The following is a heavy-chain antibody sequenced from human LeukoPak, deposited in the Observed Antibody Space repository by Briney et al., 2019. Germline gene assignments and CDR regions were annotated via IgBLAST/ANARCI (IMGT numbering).Heavy chain of an antibody. CDR1: GYSISSGYY. CDR3: ARDSGTTGEVKFDP. D-gene: IGHD3-10*01. V-gene: IGHV4-4*07. J-gene: IGHJ5*02. Sequence: SETLSLTCTVSGYSISSGYYWGWIRQPAGKGLEWIGRIYTSGSTTYNPSLKSRVTMSVDTSKNQFSLKLSSVTAADTAVYYCARDSGTTGEVKFDPWGQGTLVTVSS. CDR2: IYTSGST.